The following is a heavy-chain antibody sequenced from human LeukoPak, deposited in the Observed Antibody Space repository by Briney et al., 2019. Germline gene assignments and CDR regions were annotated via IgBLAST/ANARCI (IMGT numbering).Heavy chain of an antibody. D-gene: IGHD2-15*01. V-gene: IGHV4-34*01. Sequence: SETLSLTCTVSGGSIRSYYWTWIRQPPGKGLEWIGEINHSGSTNYNPSLKSRVTISVDTSKNQFSLKLSSVTAADTAVYYCARGGYCSGGSCYSGVSYYYYMDVWGKGTTVTVSS. CDR1: GGSIRSYY. CDR3: ARGGYCSGGSCYSGVSYYYYMDV. J-gene: IGHJ6*03. CDR2: INHSGST.